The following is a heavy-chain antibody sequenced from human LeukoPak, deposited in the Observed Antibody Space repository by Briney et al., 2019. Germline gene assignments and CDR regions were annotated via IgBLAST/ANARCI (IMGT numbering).Heavy chain of an antibody. J-gene: IGHJ4*02. CDR3: AKDRPSTSWYQGFRDY. CDR2: IRDSGGST. V-gene: IGHV3-23*01. Sequence: LTGRSLILSCAASGFTFSSYGMGWVRQAPGNGLEWVSAIRDSGGSTYHAHSVKGPVSISRDNSKNAVALQMNSLRDEDTAVYYCAKDRPSTSWYQGFRDYWGQGTLVTVSS. D-gene: IGHD6-13*01. CDR1: GFTFSSYG.